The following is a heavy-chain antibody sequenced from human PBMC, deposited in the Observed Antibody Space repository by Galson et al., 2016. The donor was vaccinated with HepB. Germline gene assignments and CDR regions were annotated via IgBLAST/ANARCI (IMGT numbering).Heavy chain of an antibody. D-gene: IGHD6-19*01. V-gene: IGHV3-23*01. CDR1: GFTFSSFA. J-gene: IGHJ6*02. Sequence: LRLSCAASGFTFSSFAMTWVRQAPGKGLEWVSIISHTGGSTYYADSVKGRFTTSRDDSINTLYLQMNNLRAADTAVYYCVRNPQKGLSDSTGWYMFDYYYNGMDVWGQGTTVTVAS. CDR3: VRNPQKGLSDSTGWYMFDYYYNGMDV. CDR2: ISHTGGST.